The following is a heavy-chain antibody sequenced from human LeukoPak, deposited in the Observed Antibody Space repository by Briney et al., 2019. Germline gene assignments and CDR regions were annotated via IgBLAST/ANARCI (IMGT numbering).Heavy chain of an antibody. CDR1: GFTFSSYG. V-gene: IGHV3-30*03. D-gene: IGHD4-17*01. CDR3: AYGAFLDY. Sequence: GGSLRLSCAASGFTFSSYGMHWVRQAPGKGLEWVAVISYDGSNKYYADSVKGRFTISRDNSKNTLYLQMNSLRAEDTAVYYCAYGAFLDYWGQGTLVTVSP. J-gene: IGHJ4*02. CDR2: ISYDGSNK.